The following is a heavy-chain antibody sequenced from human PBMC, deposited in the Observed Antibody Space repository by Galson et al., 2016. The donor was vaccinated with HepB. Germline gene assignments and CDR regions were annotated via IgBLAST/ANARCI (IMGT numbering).Heavy chain of an antibody. CDR3: ARAVPDIYASGSYPDY. D-gene: IGHD3-10*01. J-gene: IGHJ4*02. CDR1: GFTFSDYY. Sequence: SLRLSCAASGFTFSDYYMSWIRQAPGKGLEWLSYISSSSHHTDYADSAKGRFTISRDNAKNSLHLQMNNLRVEDTAVYYCARAVPDIYASGSYPDYWGQGTLATVSS. CDR2: ISSSSHHT. V-gene: IGHV3-11*05.